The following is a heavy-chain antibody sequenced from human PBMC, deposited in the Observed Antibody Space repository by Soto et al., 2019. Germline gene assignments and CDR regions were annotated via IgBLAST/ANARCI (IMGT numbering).Heavy chain of an antibody. CDR1: GYTFTSYG. D-gene: IGHD2-21*01. Sequence: GASVKVSCKASGYTFTSYGIIWVRQAPGQGPEWMGRINPNNGATLYAQEFQGRLILTTDTSTSTVYMDLNSVKSEDSAVYYCASRVLCDMDVWGQGTTVTVSS. V-gene: IGHV1-18*01. J-gene: IGHJ6*02. CDR2: INPNNGAT. CDR3: ASRVLCDMDV.